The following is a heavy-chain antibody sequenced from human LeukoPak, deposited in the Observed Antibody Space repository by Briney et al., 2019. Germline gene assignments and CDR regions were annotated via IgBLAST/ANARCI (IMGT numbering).Heavy chain of an antibody. CDR2: IIPILGIA. CDR1: GGTFISYT. V-gene: IGHV1-69*02. CDR3: ASDRQYYFDY. J-gene: IGHJ4*02. D-gene: IGHD3-22*01. Sequence: SVKVSCKASGGTFISYTISWVRQAPGQGLDWMGRIIPILGIANYAQKFQGRVTITADKSTSTAYMELSSLRSEDTAVSYCASDRQYYFDYWGQGTLVTVSS.